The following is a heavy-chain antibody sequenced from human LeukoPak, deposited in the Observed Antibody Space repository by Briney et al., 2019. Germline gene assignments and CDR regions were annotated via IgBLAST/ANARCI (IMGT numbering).Heavy chain of an antibody. Sequence: ASVKVSCKASGSTFSSYAISWVRQAPGQGLEWMGGIIPIFGTANYAQKFQGRVTITADESTSTAYMELSSLRSEDTAVYYCARERASGGDFDYWGQGTLVTVSS. V-gene: IGHV1-69*13. CDR2: IIPIFGTA. J-gene: IGHJ4*02. CDR3: ARERASGGDFDY. CDR1: GSTFSSYA. D-gene: IGHD2-15*01.